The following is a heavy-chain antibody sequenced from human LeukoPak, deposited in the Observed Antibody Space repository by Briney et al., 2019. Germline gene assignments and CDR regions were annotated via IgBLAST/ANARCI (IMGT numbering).Heavy chain of an antibody. D-gene: IGHD6-19*01. V-gene: IGHV4-39*01. Sequence: PPETLSLTCTVSGGSISSSSYYWGWIRQPPGKGLEWIGSIYYSGSTYYNPSLKSRVTISVDTSKNQFSLKLSSVTAADTAVYYCARQSYSSGWYKNWGQGTLVTVSS. CDR1: GGSISSSSYY. CDR2: IYYSGST. CDR3: ARQSYSSGWYKN. J-gene: IGHJ4*02.